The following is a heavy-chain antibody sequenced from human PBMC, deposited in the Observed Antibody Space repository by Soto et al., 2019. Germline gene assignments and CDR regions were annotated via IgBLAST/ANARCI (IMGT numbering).Heavy chain of an antibody. CDR1: GDSVSSNTAS. D-gene: IGHD5-12*01. J-gene: IGHJ5*02. CDR3: AKGDNLGPKTGYAFDP. V-gene: IGHV6-1*01. Sequence: SQTFSLTCAISGDSVSSNTASWNWIRQSPSRGLEWLVRTYFRSKWYNDYAVSVKSRIIINPDTSNNQFSLQLNSVTPEDTAVYFCAKGDNLGPKTGYAFDPWGQGIMVTVSS. CDR2: TYFRSKWYN.